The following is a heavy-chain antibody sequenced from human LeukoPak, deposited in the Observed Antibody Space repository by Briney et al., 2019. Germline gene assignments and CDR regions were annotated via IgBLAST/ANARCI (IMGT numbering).Heavy chain of an antibody. Sequence: PSDTLSLTWAVYGGSFSGYYWSWLRQPPGKGLEWIGEINHSGSTNYSPSLKSRVTISVDTSKNQFSLKLSSVTAADTAVYYCARDLQWLVDYWGQGTLVTVSS. V-gene: IGHV4-34*01. J-gene: IGHJ4*02. CDR3: ARDLQWLVDY. CDR2: INHSGST. D-gene: IGHD6-19*01. CDR1: GGSFSGYY.